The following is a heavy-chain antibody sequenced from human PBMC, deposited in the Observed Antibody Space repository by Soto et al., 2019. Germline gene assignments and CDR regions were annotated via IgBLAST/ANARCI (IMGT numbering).Heavy chain of an antibody. J-gene: IGHJ2*01. Sequence: GGSLRLSCAASGFTFSSYGMHWVRQAPGKGLEWVAVISYDGSDKYHADSVKGRFTISRDNSKNTLYLQMNSLRAEDTAVYYCAAGIAATGVKWYFDRWGRGTLVTVSS. CDR2: ISYDGSDK. D-gene: IGHD6-13*01. V-gene: IGHV3-30*03. CDR3: AAGIAATGVKWYFDR. CDR1: GFTFSSYG.